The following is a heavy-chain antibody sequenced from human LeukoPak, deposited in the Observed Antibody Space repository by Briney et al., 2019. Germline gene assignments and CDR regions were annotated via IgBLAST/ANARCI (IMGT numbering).Heavy chain of an antibody. CDR3: ARRTTTAAYNWFDP. D-gene: IGHD4-11*01. CDR2: MFYGGST. Sequence: SETLSFTCTVSGGSISSHYWSWIRQPPGKGLEWIGYMFYGGSTTYISSLKSAVTRSVASFQNQFYLKLRSVTAADTAVYYCARRTTTAAYNWFDPWGQGTLVTVSS. CDR1: GGSISSHY. V-gene: IGHV4-59*11. J-gene: IGHJ5*02.